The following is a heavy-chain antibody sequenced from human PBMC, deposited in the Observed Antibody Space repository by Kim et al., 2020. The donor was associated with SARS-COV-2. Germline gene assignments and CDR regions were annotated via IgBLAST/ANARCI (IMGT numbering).Heavy chain of an antibody. J-gene: IGHJ4*02. CDR3: AGQWPGTTLDY. CDR2: ISYDGSNK. Sequence: GGSLRLSCAASGFTFSSYAMHWVRQAPGKGLEWVAVISYDGSNKYYADSVKGRFTISRDNSKNTLYLQMNSLRAEDTAVYYCAGQWPGTTLDYWGQGTLV. V-gene: IGHV3-30-3*01. D-gene: IGHD6-19*01. CDR1: GFTFSSYA.